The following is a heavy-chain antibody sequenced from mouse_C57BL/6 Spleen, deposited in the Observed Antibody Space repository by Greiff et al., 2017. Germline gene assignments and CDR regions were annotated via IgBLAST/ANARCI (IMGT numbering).Heavy chain of an antibody. Sequence: VQLQQPGAELVRPGSSVKLSCKASGYTFTSYWMHWVKQRPIQGLEWIGNIDPSDSETHYNQKFKDKATLTVDKSSSTAYMQLSSLTSEDSAVYYCARRCHYSNYDAMDYWGQGTSVTVSS. D-gene: IGHD2-5*01. CDR1: GYTFTSYW. V-gene: IGHV1-52*01. J-gene: IGHJ4*01. CDR2: IDPSDSET. CDR3: ARRCHYSNYDAMDY.